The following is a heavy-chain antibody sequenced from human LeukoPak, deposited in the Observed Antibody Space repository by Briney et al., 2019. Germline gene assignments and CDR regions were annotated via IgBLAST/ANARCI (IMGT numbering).Heavy chain of an antibody. J-gene: IGHJ4*02. CDR2: ISGSGGST. D-gene: IGHD6-13*01. CDR3: AKDGGRYSSSWYVDY. CDR1: GFTFSSYA. V-gene: IGHV3-23*01. Sequence: GGSLRLSCAASGFTFSSYAMSWVRQAPGKGLEWVSAISGSGGSTYYADSVKGRFTISRDNSKNTLYLQMNSLRAEDTAVYYCAKDGGRYSSSWYVDYWGQGTLVAVSS.